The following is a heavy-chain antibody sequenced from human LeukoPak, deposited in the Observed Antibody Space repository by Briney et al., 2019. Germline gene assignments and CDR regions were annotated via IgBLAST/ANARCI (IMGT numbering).Heavy chain of an antibody. D-gene: IGHD4-17*01. Sequence: GASVKVSCKASGGTFSSYAISWVRQAPGLGLEWMGRIIPILGIANYAQKFQGRVTITADKSTSTAYMELGSLRSEDTAVYYCARDDYGDYDYYYGMDVWGQGTTVTVSS. J-gene: IGHJ6*02. V-gene: IGHV1-69*04. CDR2: IIPILGIA. CDR3: ARDDYGDYDYYYGMDV. CDR1: GGTFSSYA.